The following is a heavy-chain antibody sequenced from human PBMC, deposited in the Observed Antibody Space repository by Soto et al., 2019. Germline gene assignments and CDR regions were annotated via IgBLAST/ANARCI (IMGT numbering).Heavy chain of an antibody. CDR3: AKHLRYSYGLEY. CDR1: GGSFSGYY. D-gene: IGHD5-18*01. Sequence: PSETLSLTCAVYGGSFSGYYWTWIRQPPGTGLEWIGEINHSGSTNYNPSLKSRVTISVDTSKNQFSLRAEDTAVYYCAKHLRYSYGLEYWGQGTLVTVS. CDR2: INHSGST. V-gene: IGHV4-34*01. J-gene: IGHJ4*02.